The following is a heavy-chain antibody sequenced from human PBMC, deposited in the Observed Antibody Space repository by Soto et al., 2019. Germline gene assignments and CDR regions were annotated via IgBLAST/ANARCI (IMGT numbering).Heavy chain of an antibody. CDR3: ARDTPPTDY. Sequence: QVQLVQSGAEVKKPGASVKVSCKTSGYSFTSYHISWVRQAPGQGLEWMGWISAYNTNTNYAQKFQGRVTMTTDTLTSTAYMELRSLRSDNTAVYYCARDTPPTDYWGQGTLVTVSS. CDR1: GYSFTSYH. V-gene: IGHV1-18*01. J-gene: IGHJ4*02. CDR2: ISAYNTNT.